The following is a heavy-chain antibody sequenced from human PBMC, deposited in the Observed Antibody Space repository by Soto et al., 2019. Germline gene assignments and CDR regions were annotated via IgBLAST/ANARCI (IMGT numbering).Heavy chain of an antibody. CDR2: VSSTGTSP. CDR1: GFTFSNYA. D-gene: IGHD3-22*01. V-gene: IGHV3-23*01. Sequence: GGSLRLSCSASGFTFSNYAMSWVRQSPGKGLEWVSGVSSTGTSPYYAGSVQGRFTISRDNSKNMFYLQMKSLRAEDTAIYYCAKARPSGGYYYVEAFDVWGQGTMVTGSS. J-gene: IGHJ3*01. CDR3: AKARPSGGYYYVEAFDV.